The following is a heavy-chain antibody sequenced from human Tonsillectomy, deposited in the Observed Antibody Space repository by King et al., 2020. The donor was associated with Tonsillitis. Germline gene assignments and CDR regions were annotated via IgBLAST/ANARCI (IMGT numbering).Heavy chain of an antibody. Sequence: QLVQSGAEVKKPGESLKISCKGSEYTFTNYWIGWVRQMSGKGLEWMGLIYPGDSDTKYSPSFQGQVTISADKSISTAYLQWSSLTASDTAMYYWATLSRHNSYDGFDSWDQATLVTVSS. CDR1: EYTFTNYW. J-gene: IGHJ4*02. CDR3: ATLSRHNSYDGFDS. CDR2: IYPGDSDT. D-gene: IGHD3-16*01. V-gene: IGHV5-51*01.